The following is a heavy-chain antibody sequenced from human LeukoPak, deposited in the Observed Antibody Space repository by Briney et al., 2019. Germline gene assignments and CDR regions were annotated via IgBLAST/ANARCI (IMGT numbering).Heavy chain of an antibody. V-gene: IGHV3-9*01. CDR1: GFTFDDYA. D-gene: IGHD3-3*01. Sequence: GRSLRLSCAASGFTFDDYAMHWVRQAPGKGLEWVSGISWNSGSIGYADSVKGRFTISRDNAKNSLYLQMNSLRAEDTALYYCAKDMFFQPYYMDVWGKGTTVTISS. CDR2: ISWNSGSI. J-gene: IGHJ6*03. CDR3: AKDMFFQPYYMDV.